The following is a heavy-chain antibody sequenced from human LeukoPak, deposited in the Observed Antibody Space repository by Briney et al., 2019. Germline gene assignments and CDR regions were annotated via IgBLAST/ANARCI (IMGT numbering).Heavy chain of an antibody. J-gene: IGHJ4*02. CDR1: GYTFSSYG. Sequence: ASVKVSCKASGYTFSSYGISWVRQAPGQGLEWMGWISAYNGNTNYAQKFQGGVTMTTDTSTTTAYMELRSMRSDDTAVYYCAREQGGYSGSADYWGQGTLVTVSS. D-gene: IGHD5-12*01. V-gene: IGHV1-18*01. CDR3: AREQGGYSGSADY. CDR2: ISAYNGNT.